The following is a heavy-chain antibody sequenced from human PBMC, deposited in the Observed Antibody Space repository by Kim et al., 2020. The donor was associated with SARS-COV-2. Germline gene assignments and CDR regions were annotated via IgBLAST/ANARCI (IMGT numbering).Heavy chain of an antibody. CDR3: ARGHLGYCSSTSCYGNWFDP. D-gene: IGHD2-2*01. CDR2: IDYTGST. V-gene: IGHV4-39*07. Sequence: SETLSLTCTVSGGSISSSSYYWGWIRQPPGKGLEWIGNIDYTGSTYYNPSLKTRVTISVDTSKNQLSLRLSSVTAADTAVYYCARGHLGYCSSTSCYGNWFDPWGQGTLVTVSS. J-gene: IGHJ5*02. CDR1: GGSISSSSYY.